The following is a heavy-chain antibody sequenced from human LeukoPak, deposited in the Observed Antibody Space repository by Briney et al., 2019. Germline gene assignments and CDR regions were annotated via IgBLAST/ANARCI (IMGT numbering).Heavy chain of an antibody. V-gene: IGHV1-46*01. CDR1: GYIFTSYF. CDR3: ARGPRITLIRGGQWYFYMDV. D-gene: IGHD3-10*01. Sequence: ASVKVSCKASGYIFTSYFMHWVRQAPGQGLEWMGLINPSGGSTRYAQKFQGRVTMTRDMSTSTVYMELSSLRSEDTAVYYCARGPRITLIRGGQWYFYMDVWGKGTTVTISS. J-gene: IGHJ6*03. CDR2: INPSGGST.